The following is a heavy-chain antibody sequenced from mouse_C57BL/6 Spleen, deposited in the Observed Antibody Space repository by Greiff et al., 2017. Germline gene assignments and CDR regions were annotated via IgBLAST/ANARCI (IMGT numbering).Heavy chain of an antibody. J-gene: IGHJ3*01. CDR1: GYTFTSYW. CDR3: AIYDEYDGGAWFAY. CDR2: IYPGSGST. D-gene: IGHD2-4*01. V-gene: IGHV1-55*01. Sequence: QVQLQQPGAELVKPGASVKMSCKASGYTFTSYWITWVKQWPGQGLEWIGDIYPGSGSTNYNEKFKSKATLTVDTSSSTAYMQLSSLTSEDSAVYYCAIYDEYDGGAWFAYWGQGTLVTVSA.